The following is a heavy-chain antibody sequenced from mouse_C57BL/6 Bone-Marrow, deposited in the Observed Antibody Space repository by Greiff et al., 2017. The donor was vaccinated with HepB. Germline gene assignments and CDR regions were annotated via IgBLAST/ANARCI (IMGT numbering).Heavy chain of an antibody. CDR1: GYTFTEYT. V-gene: IGHV1-62-2*01. D-gene: IGHD2-10*02. J-gene: IGHJ2*01. CDR3: ARHEDASLHGLGNYFDY. CDR2: FYPGSGSI. Sequence: QVQLQQSGAELVKPGASVKLSCKASGYTFTEYTIHWVKQRSGQGLEWIGWFYPGSGSIKYNEKFKDKATLTADKSSSTVYMELSRLTSEDSAVYFCARHEDASLHGLGNYFDYWGQGTTLTVSS.